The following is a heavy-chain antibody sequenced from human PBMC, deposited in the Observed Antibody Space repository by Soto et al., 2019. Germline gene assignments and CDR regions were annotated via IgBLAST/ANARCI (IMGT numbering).Heavy chain of an antibody. CDR3: AKALPVRGVIS. D-gene: IGHD3-10*01. J-gene: IGHJ4*02. V-gene: IGHV3-23*01. Sequence: GGSLRLSCAASGFTFSSYAMSWVREAPGKGLEWVSAISGSGGSTYYADSVEGRFTISRDNSKNTLYLQMNSLRAEDTAVYYCAKALPVRGVISWGQGTLVTVSS. CDR1: GFTFSSYA. CDR2: ISGSGGST.